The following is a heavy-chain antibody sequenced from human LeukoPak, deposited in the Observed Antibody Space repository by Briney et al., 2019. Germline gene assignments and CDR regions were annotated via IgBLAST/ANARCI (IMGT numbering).Heavy chain of an antibody. CDR1: GYTFTGYY. CDR3: ARGSFRLRLGELSLYRTFDY. J-gene: IGHJ4*02. D-gene: IGHD3-16*02. V-gene: IGHV1-2*02. CDR2: INPNSGGT. Sequence: ALVKVSCKASGYTFTGYYMHWVRQAPGQGLEWMGWINPNSGGTNYAQKFQGRVTMTRDTSISTAYMELSRLRSEDTAVYYCARGSFRLRLGELSLYRTFDYWGQGTLVTVSS.